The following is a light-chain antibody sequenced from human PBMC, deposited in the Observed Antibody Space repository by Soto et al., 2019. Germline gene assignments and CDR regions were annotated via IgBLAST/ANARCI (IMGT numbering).Light chain of an antibody. CDR1: QSVNSN. J-gene: IGKJ2*01. CDR2: GAS. CDR3: QQSNNWPYT. V-gene: IGKV3-15*01. Sequence: ETVMTQSPVTLSVSPGERATLSCRASQSVNSNLAWYQQKPGQAPRLLIYGASARATDISARFSGSGSGTEFTLTISSLQSEDFAIYYCQQSNNWPYTFGQGTKVDIK.